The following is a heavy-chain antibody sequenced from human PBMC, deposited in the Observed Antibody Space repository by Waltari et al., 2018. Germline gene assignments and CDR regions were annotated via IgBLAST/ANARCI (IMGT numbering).Heavy chain of an antibody. CDR1: GFTFSSYS. J-gene: IGHJ6*02. CDR2: ISSSSSTI. V-gene: IGHV3-48*01. D-gene: IGHD6-13*01. CDR3: ARMSAAAGSYGMDV. Sequence: EVQLVESGGGLVQPGGSLRLSCAASGFTFSSYSMHWVRQAPGKGLEWVSYISSSSSTIYYADSVKGRFTISRDNAKNSLYLQMNSLRAEDTAVYYCARMSAAAGSYGMDVWGQGTTVTVSS.